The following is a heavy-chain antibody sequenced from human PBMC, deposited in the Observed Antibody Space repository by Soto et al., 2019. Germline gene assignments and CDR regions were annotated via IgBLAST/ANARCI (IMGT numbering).Heavy chain of an antibody. D-gene: IGHD5-12*01. CDR3: ATRTITLPH. Sequence: EVHLVESGGGLVQPGGSLRLSCAASRFAVSDNYMSWVRQAPGKVLEFVSLIYSGGTTSYADSVKGRFTISRDYSKNTLYLQMNNLRAEDTAVYYCATRTITLPHWGQGTLVTVSS. J-gene: IGHJ4*02. CDR1: RFAVSDNY. V-gene: IGHV3-66*01. CDR2: IYSGGTT.